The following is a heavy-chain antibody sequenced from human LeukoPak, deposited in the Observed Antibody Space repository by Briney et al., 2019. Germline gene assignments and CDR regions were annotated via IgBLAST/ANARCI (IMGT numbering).Heavy chain of an antibody. CDR1: GYSFTSYW. CDR3: APHRGGLEDLTFDP. J-gene: IGHJ5*02. V-gene: IGHV5-10-1*01. D-gene: IGHD3-10*01. Sequence: GESLRISCKASGYSFTSYWISWVRQMPGKGLEWMGRIDPSDSYTNYSPSFQGHVTISAEKSISTAYLQWSSLKASDTAMYYCAPHRGGLEDLTFDPWGQGTLVTVSS. CDR2: IDPSDSYT.